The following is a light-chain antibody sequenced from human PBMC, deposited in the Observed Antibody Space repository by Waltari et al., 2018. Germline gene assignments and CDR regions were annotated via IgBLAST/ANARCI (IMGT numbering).Light chain of an antibody. Sequence: DIQMTQSPSILSASVGDTVTITCRASENALRYLAWYQQRPGKAPELLIYRAANLEIGVSSRFRGSGSGTDFTLTINNLQPDDFAAYYCQQYNGYPWTFGQGTRVEIK. CDR2: RAA. CDR3: QQYNGYPWT. CDR1: ENALRY. V-gene: IGKV1-5*03. J-gene: IGKJ1*01.